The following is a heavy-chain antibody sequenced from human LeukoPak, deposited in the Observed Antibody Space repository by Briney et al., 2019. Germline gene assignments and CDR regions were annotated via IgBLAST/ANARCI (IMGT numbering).Heavy chain of an antibody. CDR2: ISYDGSNK. D-gene: IGHD6-19*01. CDR1: GFTFSSYG. CDR3: AKMEDFRWLVPFDY. V-gene: IGHV3-30*18. J-gene: IGHJ4*02. Sequence: PGGSLRLSCAASGFTFSSYGMHWVRQAPGKGLEWVAVISYDGSNKYYADSVKGRFTISRDNSKNTLYLQMNSLRAEDTAVYYCAKMEDFRWLVPFDYWGQGTLVTVSS.